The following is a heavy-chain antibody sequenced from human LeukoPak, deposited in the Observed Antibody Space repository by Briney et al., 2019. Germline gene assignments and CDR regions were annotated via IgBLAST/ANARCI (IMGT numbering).Heavy chain of an antibody. Sequence: GGSLRLSCGASGFTFSNYIMSWVRQGPGRRLEWISGIRGTTGKTYYADSVKGRFSISRDNSKNTLYLQMDRLRAEDTAVYYCAKGGGETTVEVSAAGVFQYWGQGTLVTVSS. D-gene: IGHD4-11*01. V-gene: IGHV3-23*01. CDR3: AKGGGETTVEVSAAGVFQY. J-gene: IGHJ4*02. CDR2: IRGTTGKT. CDR1: GFTFSNYI.